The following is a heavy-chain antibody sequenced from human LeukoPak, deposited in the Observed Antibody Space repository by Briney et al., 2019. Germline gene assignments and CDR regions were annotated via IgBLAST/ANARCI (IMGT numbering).Heavy chain of an antibody. D-gene: IGHD2-2*01. J-gene: IGHJ2*01. Sequence: PSETLSLTCAVYGGSFSGYYWSWIRQPPRQGLEWIGEINHCGSTNYNPSLKSRVTISLDTSKNQFSLKLSSVTAADTAVYYCARGLIVPAATRYWYFDLGGRSTLVTVSS. CDR2: INHCGST. CDR1: GGSFSGYY. CDR3: ARGLIVPAATRYWYFDL. V-gene: IGHV4-34*01.